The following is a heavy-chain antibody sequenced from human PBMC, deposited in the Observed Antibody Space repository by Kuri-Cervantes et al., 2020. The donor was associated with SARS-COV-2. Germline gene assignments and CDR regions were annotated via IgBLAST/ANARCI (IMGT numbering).Heavy chain of an antibody. CDR1: GFTFSGYN. J-gene: IGHJ3*01. CDR2: ISRTSVTI. D-gene: IGHD2-8*01. CDR3: ARGYCTNGVCYSRAFAV. V-gene: IGHV3-48*01. Sequence: GESLKISCAASGFTFSGYNMNWVRQAPGKGLEWVSYISRTSVTIFYTDSVEGRFTISRDNAKDSLFLQMDSLRAEDTAVYYCARGYCTNGVCYSRAFAVWGPG.